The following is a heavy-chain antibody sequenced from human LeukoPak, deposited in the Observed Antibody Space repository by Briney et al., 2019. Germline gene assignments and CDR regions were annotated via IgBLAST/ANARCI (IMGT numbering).Heavy chain of an antibody. CDR1: GGSISSHY. D-gene: IGHD2-2*01. V-gene: IGHV4-59*11. Sequence: PSETLSLTCTVSGGSISSHYWSWIRQPPGKGLEWIGYIYYSGSTNYNPSLKSRVTISVDTSKNQFSLKLSSVTAADTAVYYCARDTSRRFDYWGQGTLVTVSS. CDR3: ARDTSRRFDY. J-gene: IGHJ4*02. CDR2: IYYSGST.